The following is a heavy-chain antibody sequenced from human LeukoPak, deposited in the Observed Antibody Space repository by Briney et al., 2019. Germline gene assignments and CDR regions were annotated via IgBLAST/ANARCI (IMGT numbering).Heavy chain of an antibody. V-gene: IGHV3-74*01. CDR3: ARGAWDYDSSGYYYALGY. J-gene: IGHJ4*02. CDR2: INSDGSRT. CDR1: GVTFSSYW. Sequence: GGSLRLSCAASGVTFSSYWRHWVRQAPGKGLVWVSRINSDGSRTSYADSVKGRFTISRDNAKNTLYLKMNSLRAEDTAVYYCARGAWDYDSSGYYYALGYWGQGTLVTVSS. D-gene: IGHD3-22*01.